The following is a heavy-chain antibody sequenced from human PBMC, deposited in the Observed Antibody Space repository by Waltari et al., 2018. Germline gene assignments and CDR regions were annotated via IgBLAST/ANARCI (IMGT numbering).Heavy chain of an antibody. J-gene: IGHJ4*02. CDR3: ARGTGQYDFWSGYAYYFDY. V-gene: IGHV4-61*02. CDR2: IYTSGST. CDR1: GCSIGIGSYY. Sequence: QVQLQESGPGLVKPSQTLSLTCTVSGCSIGIGSYYWSWIRLPAGKVLEWIGRIYTSGSTNYNPSLKSRVTISVDTAKNQFSLKLSSVTAADTAVYYCARGTGQYDFWSGYAYYFDYWGQGTLVTVSS. D-gene: IGHD3-3*01.